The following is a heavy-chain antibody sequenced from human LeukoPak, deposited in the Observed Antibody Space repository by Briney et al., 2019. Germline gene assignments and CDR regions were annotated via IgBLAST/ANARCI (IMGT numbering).Heavy chain of an antibody. CDR2: ISGSGGST. D-gene: IGHD6-19*01. CDR1: GFTFSSYA. CDR3: ANARGVYSSGWNHQGY. J-gene: IGHJ4*02. Sequence: PGGSLRLSCAASGFTFSSYAMSWVRQAPGKGLEWVSAISGSGGSTYYADSVKGRFTISRDNSKNTLYLQMNSLRAEDTAVYYCANARGVYSSGWNHQGYWGQGTLVTVSS. V-gene: IGHV3-23*01.